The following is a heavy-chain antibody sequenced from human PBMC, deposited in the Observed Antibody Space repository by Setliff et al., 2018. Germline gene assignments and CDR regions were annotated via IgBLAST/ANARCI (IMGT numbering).Heavy chain of an antibody. CDR1: GGTFNTYA. CDR2: IVPVFGTR. Sequence: SVKVSCKASGGTFNTYAINWVRQAPGQGLAWMGGIVPVFGTRNYAQKFQGRVTFSADDSANTAYMELTSLTSEDTAVYYCARNIGMGQRDYFDYWGQGTVFTVSS. D-gene: IGHD5-18*01. J-gene: IGHJ4*02. V-gene: IGHV1-69*13. CDR3: ARNIGMGQRDYFDY.